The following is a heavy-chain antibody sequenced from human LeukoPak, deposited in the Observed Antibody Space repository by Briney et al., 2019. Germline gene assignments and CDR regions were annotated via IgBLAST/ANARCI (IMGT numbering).Heavy chain of an antibody. CDR3: ARETEYYGSGSYYFDAFDI. J-gene: IGHJ3*02. V-gene: IGHV3-30*04. Sequence: GGSLRLSCVVSGFPFSSYVMHWVRQAPGKGLEWVAIISYDGSNEYYGDSVKGRFTISRDNSKNTLYLQMNSLRAEDTAVYYCARETEYYGSGSYYFDAFDIWGQGTMVTVSS. CDR2: ISYDGSNE. D-gene: IGHD3-10*01. CDR1: GFPFSSYV.